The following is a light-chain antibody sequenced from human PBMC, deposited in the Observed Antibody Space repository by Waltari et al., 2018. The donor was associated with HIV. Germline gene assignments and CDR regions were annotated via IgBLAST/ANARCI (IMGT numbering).Light chain of an antibody. J-gene: IGKJ5*01. CDR2: NLS. CDR1: QTIGRS. Sequence: DINMTQSPSSLSASVGERVTITCRASQTIGRSLNWFEQKPGNAPQLLIYNLSTLQTGVPSRFSGDASVTDFTHTISSLHLEDFATYFCQQSYSDPITFGQGTRLEIK. V-gene: IGKV1-39*01. CDR3: QQSYSDPIT.